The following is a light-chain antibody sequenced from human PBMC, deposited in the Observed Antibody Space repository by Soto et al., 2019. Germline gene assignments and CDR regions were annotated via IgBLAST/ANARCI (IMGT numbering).Light chain of an antibody. Sequence: QSALTQPASLSGSPGQSITISCTGTSSDVGGYNYVSWYQQHPGKAPKLMIYDVTNRPSGVSNRFYGSKSGNTASLTISGLQAEDEADYYCSSYSASSTTHYVFGTGTKLTVL. J-gene: IGLJ1*01. CDR1: SSDVGGYNY. V-gene: IGLV2-14*03. CDR3: SSYSASSTTHYV. CDR2: DVT.